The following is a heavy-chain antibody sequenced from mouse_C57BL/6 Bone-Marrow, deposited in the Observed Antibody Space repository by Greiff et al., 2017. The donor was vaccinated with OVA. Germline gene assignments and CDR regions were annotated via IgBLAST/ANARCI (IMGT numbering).Heavy chain of an antibody. Sequence: VQLQQPGAELVKPGASVKLSCKASGYTFTSYWMQWVKQRPGQGLEWIGEIDPSDSYTNYNQNFKGRATLTVDTSASTAYLQHSSLTSEDSAVYYGSGGNYSNYLDDWGQGATLTVSS. CDR3: SGGNYSNYLDD. CDR1: GYTFTSYW. V-gene: IGHV1-50*01. J-gene: IGHJ2*01. CDR2: IDPSDSYT. D-gene: IGHD2-5*01.